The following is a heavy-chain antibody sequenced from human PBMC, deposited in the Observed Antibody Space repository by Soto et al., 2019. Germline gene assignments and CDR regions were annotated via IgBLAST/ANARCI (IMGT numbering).Heavy chain of an antibody. V-gene: IGHV3-30-3*01. CDR3: ARDFKDY. J-gene: IGHJ4*02. CDR2: ISYDGSNK. Sequence: QVQLVESGGGVGQPGRSLRLSCAASGFTFSSYAMHWVRQAPGKGLEWVAVISYDGSNKYYADSVKGRFTISRDNSKNTLYLQMNSLRAEDTAVYYCARDFKDYWGQGTLVTVSS. CDR1: GFTFSSYA.